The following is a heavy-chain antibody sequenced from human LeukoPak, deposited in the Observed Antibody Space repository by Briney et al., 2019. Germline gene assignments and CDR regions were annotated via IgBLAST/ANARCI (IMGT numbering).Heavy chain of an antibody. CDR1: GFTFSSYS. D-gene: IGHD3-10*01. CDR3: ARDTHYYGSGSPAFDL. J-gene: IGHJ3*01. V-gene: IGHV3-48*01. CDR2: ISFSSATI. Sequence: GGSLRLSCEASGFTFSSYSMNWVRQAPGKGLEWVSYISFSSATIHYADSVKGRFTISRDDAKNSLYLQLNSLRAEDTALYYCARDTHYYGSGSPAFDLWGRGTMVTVSS.